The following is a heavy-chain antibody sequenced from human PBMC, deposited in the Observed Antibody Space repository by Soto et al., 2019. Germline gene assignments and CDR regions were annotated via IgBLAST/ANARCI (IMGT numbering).Heavy chain of an antibody. CDR2: IDPSDSYT. J-gene: IGHJ6*02. CDR1: GYSFTSYW. V-gene: IGHV5-10-1*01. D-gene: IGHD3-22*01. CDR3: ARSSYDSSGYYGTYYYGMDV. Sequence: PGESLKISCKGSGYSFTSYWISWVRQMPGKGLEWMGRIDPSDSYTNYSPFFQGHVTISADKSISTAYLQWSSLKASDTAMYYCARSSYDSSGYYGTYYYGMDVWGQGTTVTVSS.